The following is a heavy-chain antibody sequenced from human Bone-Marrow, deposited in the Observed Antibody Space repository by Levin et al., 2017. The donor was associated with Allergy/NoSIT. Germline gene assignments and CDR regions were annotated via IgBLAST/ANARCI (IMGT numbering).Heavy chain of an antibody. J-gene: IGHJ4*02. Sequence: KVSCQASGYTFTSFWIAWVRQMPGKGLEWMGIIYVGGSQIKYSPSFQGRVTISVDKSINTAYLQWSSLQASDTAMYYCTRQGAFTALTGYWGQGTLVTVSS. CDR2: IYVGGSQI. CDR3: TRQGAFTALTGY. D-gene: IGHD3-9*01. V-gene: IGHV5-51*01. CDR1: GYTFTSFW.